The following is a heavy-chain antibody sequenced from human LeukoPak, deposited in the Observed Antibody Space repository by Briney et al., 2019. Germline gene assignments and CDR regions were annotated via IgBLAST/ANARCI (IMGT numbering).Heavy chain of an antibody. V-gene: IGHV4-39*01. CDR3: ARGERITMIGFDY. CDR2: IYYSGST. CDR1: GGSISSSSYY. Sequence: PSETLSLTCTVSGGSISSSSYYWGWIRQPPGKGLEWIGSIYYSGSTYYNPSLKSRVTISVDTSKNQFSLKLSSVTAADTAVYYCARGERITMIGFDYWGQGTLVTVSP. J-gene: IGHJ4*02. D-gene: IGHD3-22*01.